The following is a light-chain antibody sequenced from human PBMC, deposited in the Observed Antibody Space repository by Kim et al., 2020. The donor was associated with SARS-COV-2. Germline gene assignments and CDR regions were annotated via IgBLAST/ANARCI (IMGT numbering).Light chain of an antibody. J-gene: IGLJ2*01. V-gene: IGLV1-47*02. CDR3: AAWDDNLKGL. CDR1: AQNIGCHF. Sequence: PGQSVTSSFSGTAQNIGCHFIHWYHQVPGTAPKLLIYDTKKRPSGVPERFSGSKSGTSASLAISGLRADDEGDYYCAAWDDNLKGLFGGGTRLTVL. CDR2: DTK.